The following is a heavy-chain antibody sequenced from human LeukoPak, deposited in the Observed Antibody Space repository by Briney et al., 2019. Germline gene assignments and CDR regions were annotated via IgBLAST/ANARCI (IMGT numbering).Heavy chain of an antibody. V-gene: IGHV3-23*01. J-gene: IGHJ6*03. CDR2: ISGSGGST. D-gene: IGHD6-13*01. CDR3: AKDGSPGGSSWDGYYYMDV. Sequence: PGGSLRLSCAASGFTFSNYAMSWVRQAPGKGLEWVSAISGSGGSTYYADSVKGRFIISRDNSKNTLSLQMNSLRAEDTAVYYCAKDGSPGGSSWDGYYYMDVWGKGTTVTVSS. CDR1: GFTFSNYA.